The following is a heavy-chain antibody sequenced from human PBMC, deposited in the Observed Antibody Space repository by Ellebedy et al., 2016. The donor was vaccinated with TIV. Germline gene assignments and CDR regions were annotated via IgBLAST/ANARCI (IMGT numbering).Heavy chain of an antibody. CDR1: GGCFNSYY. CDR2: LTHTGRT. J-gene: IGHJ4*02. Sequence: SETLSLTXTVSGGCFNSYYWTWIRQPPGKGLEWVGHLTHTGRTTYNPSLQSRVAISLDSSKTQFSLELNSVTAADTAVYFCARSCSPSCWECLEDWGQGVLVTVSS. V-gene: IGHV4-59*13. CDR3: ARSCSPSCWECLED. D-gene: IGHD2-2*01.